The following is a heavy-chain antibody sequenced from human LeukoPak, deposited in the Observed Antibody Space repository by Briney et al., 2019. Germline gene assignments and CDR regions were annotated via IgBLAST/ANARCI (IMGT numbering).Heavy chain of an antibody. D-gene: IGHD5-12*01. CDR1: GYTFTAHY. CDR2: INPNSGGT. Sequence: ASVKVSCRASGYTFTAHYMHWVRQAPGQGLEWMGWINPNSGGTNYAQKFQGRVTMTRDTSISTAYMELSRLRSDDTAVYYCATPAQNSGYDPWGQGTLVTVSS. CDR3: ATPAQNSGYDP. J-gene: IGHJ5*02. V-gene: IGHV1-2*02.